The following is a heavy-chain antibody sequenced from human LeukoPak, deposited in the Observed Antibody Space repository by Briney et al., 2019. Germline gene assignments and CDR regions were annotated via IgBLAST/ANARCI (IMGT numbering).Heavy chain of an antibody. D-gene: IGHD2-2*01. V-gene: IGHV1-2*02. CDR3: ARSCSSTSCSEDY. CDR1: GYTFTGYY. Sequence: ASVKVSCKASGYTFTGYYMHWVRQAPGQGLEWMGWINPNSGGTNYAQKFQGRVTMTRDTSISTAYMELRSLRSDDTAVYYCARSCSSTSCSEDYWGQGTLVTVSS. CDR2: INPNSGGT. J-gene: IGHJ4*02.